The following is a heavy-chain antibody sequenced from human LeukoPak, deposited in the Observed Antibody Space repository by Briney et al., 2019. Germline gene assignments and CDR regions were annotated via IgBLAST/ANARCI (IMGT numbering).Heavy chain of an antibody. J-gene: IGHJ2*01. V-gene: IGHV1-18*01. CDR3: ARHSSGSVGDWYFDL. CDR2: ICAYNGKT. CDR1: GYTFTIYG. D-gene: IGHD6-19*01. Sequence: SVKLSFTASGYTFTIYGISWERQAPGQGLEWMGWICAYNGKTNYAQKLQVRVTMTTDTSTSTAYMELRSLRSDDTAVYYYARHSSGSVGDWYFDLWGRGTLVTVSS.